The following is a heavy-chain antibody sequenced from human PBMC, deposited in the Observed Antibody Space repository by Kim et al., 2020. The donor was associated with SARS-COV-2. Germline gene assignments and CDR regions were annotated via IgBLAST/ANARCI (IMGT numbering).Heavy chain of an antibody. CDR2: MNPNSGNT. J-gene: IGHJ4*02. CDR3: ARGRKVAGTSAVSY. Sequence: ASVKVSCKASGYTFTSYDINWVRQATGQGLEWMGWMNPNSGNTGYAQKFQGRVTMTRNTSISTAYMELSSLRSEDTAVYYCARGRKVAGTSAVSYWGQGTLVTVSS. D-gene: IGHD6-19*01. CDR1: GYTFTSYD. V-gene: IGHV1-8*01.